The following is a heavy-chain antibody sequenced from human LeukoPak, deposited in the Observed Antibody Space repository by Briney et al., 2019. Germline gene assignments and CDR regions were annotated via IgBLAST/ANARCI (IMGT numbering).Heavy chain of an antibody. D-gene: IGHD3-3*01. V-gene: IGHV1-18*01. CDR1: GYTFTSYG. CDR2: IRAYNGNT. CDR3: ARDQRITIFGVVIPQTNTPDY. Sequence: ASVKVSCKASGYTFTSYGINWVRQAPGQGLERMGWIRAYNGNTNYAQKLQGRVTMTTDTSTSTAYIELRSLRSDDTAVYYCARDQRITIFGVVIPQTNTPDYWGQGTLVTVSS. J-gene: IGHJ4*02.